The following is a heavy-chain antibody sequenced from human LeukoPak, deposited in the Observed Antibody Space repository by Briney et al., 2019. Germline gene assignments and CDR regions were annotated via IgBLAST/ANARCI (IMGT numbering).Heavy chain of an antibody. D-gene: IGHD4-17*01. CDR1: GYTFTIYF. CDR2: INPSGGST. Sequence: ASVKVSCKASGYTFTIYFMHWVRQAPGPGLDWMGIINPSGGSTSYAQKFQGRVTMTRDTSTSTVYMELSSLRSEDTAVYYCARDSADYGDYDYWGQGTLVTVSS. CDR3: ARDSADYGDYDY. V-gene: IGHV1-46*01. J-gene: IGHJ4*02.